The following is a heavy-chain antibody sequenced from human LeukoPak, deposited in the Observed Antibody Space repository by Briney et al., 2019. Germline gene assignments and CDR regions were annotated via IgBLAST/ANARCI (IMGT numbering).Heavy chain of an antibody. CDR3: ARVSIIYGMDV. CDR1: GGSISSDY. J-gene: IGHJ6*02. V-gene: IGHV4-59*01. CDR2: MYYSGRT. Sequence: SETLPLTCSVSGGSISSDYWSWIRQPPGKGLEWIGYMYYSGRTNYNPSLQSRVTISLATSKKQFSLKLSSVTAADTAVYYCARVSIIYGMDVWGQGTTVTVSS. D-gene: IGHD3-3*02.